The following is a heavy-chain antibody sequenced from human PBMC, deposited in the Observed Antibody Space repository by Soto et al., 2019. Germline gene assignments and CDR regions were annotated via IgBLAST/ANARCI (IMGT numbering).Heavy chain of an antibody. Sequence: SETLSLTCTVSGGSISSYYWSWIRQPPGKGLEWIGYIYYSGSTNYNPSLKSRVTISVDTSKNQFSLKLSSVTAADTAVYYCARGYYDSSGYYYLNFDYWGQGTLVTAPQ. CDR3: ARGYYDSSGYYYLNFDY. V-gene: IGHV4-59*01. CDR1: GGSISSYY. CDR2: IYYSGST. J-gene: IGHJ4*02. D-gene: IGHD3-22*01.